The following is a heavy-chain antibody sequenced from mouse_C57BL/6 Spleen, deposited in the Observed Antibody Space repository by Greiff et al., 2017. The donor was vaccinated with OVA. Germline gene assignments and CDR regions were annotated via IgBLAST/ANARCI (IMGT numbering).Heavy chain of an antibody. V-gene: IGHV1-15*01. J-gene: IGHJ2*01. CDR2: IDTETGGT. Sequence: QVQLQQSGAELVRPGASVTLSCKASGYTFTDYEMHWVKQTPVHGLEWIGAIDTETGGTAYKQKFKGKAILTADKTSSTAYMELRSLTSEDSAVYYCTRSLDYWGQGTTLTVSS. CDR1: GYTFTDYE. CDR3: TRSLDY.